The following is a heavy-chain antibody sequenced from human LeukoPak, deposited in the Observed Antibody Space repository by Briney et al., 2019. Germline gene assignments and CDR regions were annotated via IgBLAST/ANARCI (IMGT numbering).Heavy chain of an antibody. D-gene: IGHD5-12*01. Sequence: GGSLRLSCAASGFTFSSYEMNWVRQAPGRGLEWVSYISGSGGGTYYADSVKGRFTISRDNSKNTLFLQVNSLRAEETAVYYCAKLVYSGYGPADYWGQGTLVTVSS. CDR1: GFTFSSYE. V-gene: IGHV3-23*01. J-gene: IGHJ4*02. CDR2: ISGSGGGT. CDR3: AKLVYSGYGPADY.